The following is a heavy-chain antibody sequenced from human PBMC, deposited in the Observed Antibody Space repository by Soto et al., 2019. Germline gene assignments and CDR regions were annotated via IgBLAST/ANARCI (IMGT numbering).Heavy chain of an antibody. D-gene: IGHD6-19*01. V-gene: IGHV3-53*02. J-gene: IGHJ4*02. CDR3: ARDADSSGLHY. CDR1: GFTVSGMF. Sequence: EVSLVETGGGLIHPGGSLRLFCAASGFTVSGMFMNWVRQAPGKGLEWVSVIYPAGPTYYADSVKGRFTISRDNSKNTLFLQLNNLRAEDTAVYYCARDADSSGLHYWGQGILVTVSS. CDR2: IYPAGPT.